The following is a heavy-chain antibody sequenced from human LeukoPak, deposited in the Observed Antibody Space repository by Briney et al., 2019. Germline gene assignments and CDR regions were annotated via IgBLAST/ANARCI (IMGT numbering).Heavy chain of an antibody. V-gene: IGHV4-39*07. CDR2: IYYSGST. J-gene: IGHJ3*02. D-gene: IGHD3-3*01. CDR3: ARRVVWECIRPNRDI. Sequence: PSETLSLTCTVSGGSISSSSSYHWGWIRQPPGKGLEWIGSIYYSGSTYYNPSLKSRVTISVDTSKNQFSLRLSSVTAADTAVYYCARRVVWECIRPNRDI. CDR1: GGSISSSSSYH.